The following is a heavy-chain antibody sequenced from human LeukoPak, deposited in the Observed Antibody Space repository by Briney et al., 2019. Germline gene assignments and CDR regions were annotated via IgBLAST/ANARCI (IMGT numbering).Heavy chain of an antibody. CDR2: ISGSGGST. V-gene: IGHV3-23*01. CDR3: AKDRNLIAAADFDY. J-gene: IGHJ4*02. D-gene: IGHD6-13*01. Sequence: PTGGSLRLSYAASGFTFSSYAMSWVRQAPGKGLEWVSAISGSGGSTYYADSVKGRFTISRDNSKNTLYLQMNSLRAEDTAVYYCAKDRNLIAAADFDYWGQGTLVTVSS. CDR1: GFTFSSYA.